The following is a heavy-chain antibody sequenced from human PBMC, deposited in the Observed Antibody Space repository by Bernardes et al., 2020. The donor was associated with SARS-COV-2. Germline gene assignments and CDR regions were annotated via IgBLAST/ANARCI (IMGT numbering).Heavy chain of an antibody. J-gene: IGHJ4*02. CDR3: ARTRTTISTTGIPVDY. CDR2: ITPNTGGT. V-gene: IGHV1-2*02. Sequence: ASVKVSCKGSGYTFTAYFMHWVRQAPGQRLEWLGWITPNTGGTNYAQKFQGRVTMTRDTSITTAYMELSRLGSDDTAIYYCARTRTTISTTGIPVDYWGQGTLVTVSS. D-gene: IGHD2-21*02. CDR1: GYTFTAYF.